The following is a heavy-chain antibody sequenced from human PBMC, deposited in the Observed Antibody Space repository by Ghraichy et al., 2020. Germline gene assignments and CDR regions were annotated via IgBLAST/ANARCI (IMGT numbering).Heavy chain of an antibody. CDR3: ATDPRDVLWWGYLDL. Sequence: GGSLRLSCAASGFTFSKAWMSWVRQAPGKGLEWVGRIKSKADGGTIDYAAPVKGRFIISRDDSKDTVYLQMNSLKTEDTAMYYCATDPRDVLWWGYLDLWGRGTLVTVSS. D-gene: IGHD2-21*01. V-gene: IGHV3-15*01. CDR2: IKSKADGGTI. CDR1: GFTFSKAW. J-gene: IGHJ2*01.